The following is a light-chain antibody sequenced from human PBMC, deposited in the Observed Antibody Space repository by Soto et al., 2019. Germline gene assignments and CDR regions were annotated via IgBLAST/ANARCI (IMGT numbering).Light chain of an antibody. CDR2: SAS. Sequence: EKVMTQSPATLSVSPGERATLSCRASQSVSSNLAWNQQKPGQAPRLLIYSASTRATGIPARFSGSGSGTEFTLTIGRLQSEDFAIYFCHPDNSWLTFGQGTKVEI. CDR3: HPDNSWLT. CDR1: QSVSSN. J-gene: IGKJ1*01. V-gene: IGKV3-15*01.